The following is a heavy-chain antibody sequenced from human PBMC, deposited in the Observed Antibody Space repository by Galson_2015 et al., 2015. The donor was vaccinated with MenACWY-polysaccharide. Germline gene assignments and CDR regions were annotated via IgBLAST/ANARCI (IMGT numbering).Heavy chain of an antibody. CDR2: ISASGDST. CDR1: GFTFNSHA. CDR3: TINCRWGRGTSCSGDY. J-gene: IGHJ4*02. Sequence: SLRLSCAASGFTFNSHAMSWVRQAPGKGLEWVSAISASGDSTYYADSVKGRFIISRDNFKNMLFLQMNSLRAEDTAVYYCTINCRWGRGTSCSGDYWGQGTLVTVSS. D-gene: IGHD2-2*01. V-gene: IGHV3-23*01.